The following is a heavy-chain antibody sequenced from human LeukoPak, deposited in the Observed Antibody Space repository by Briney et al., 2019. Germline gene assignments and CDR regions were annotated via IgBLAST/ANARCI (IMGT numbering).Heavy chain of an antibody. CDR1: GFTFINYA. CDR3: ARRVPPQVITDYFDY. Sequence: PGGSLRLSFAASGFTFINYAMTWVRQAPGKGLEWVSSISGSGDNTYYADSVKGRFTISRDNSKNTLYLQMNSLRAEDTAVYYCARRVPPQVITDYFDYWGQGTLVTVSS. J-gene: IGHJ4*02. CDR2: ISGSGDNT. D-gene: IGHD3-16*01. V-gene: IGHV3-23*01.